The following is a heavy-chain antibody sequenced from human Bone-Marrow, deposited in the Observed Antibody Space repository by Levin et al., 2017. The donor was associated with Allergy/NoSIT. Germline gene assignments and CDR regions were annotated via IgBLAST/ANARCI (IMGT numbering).Heavy chain of an antibody. J-gene: IGHJ4*02. Sequence: PGGSLRLSCTVSGDSISRSTYYWGWIRQPPGKGLEWIGNIYYSGTTYYNPSLKSRVTISADSSKNQLSLKVMSVTATDTAVYYCARGNYGSGTYADYWGQGTLVTVSS. V-gene: IGHV4-39*01. CDR2: IYYSGTT. CDR3: ARGNYGSGTYADY. D-gene: IGHD3-10*01. CDR1: GDSISRSTYY.